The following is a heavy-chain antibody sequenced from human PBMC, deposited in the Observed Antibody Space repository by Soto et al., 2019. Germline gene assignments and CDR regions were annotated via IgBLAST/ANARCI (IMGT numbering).Heavy chain of an antibody. J-gene: IGHJ4*02. Sequence: SVEVSCKASGGTFSSYAISWVRQAPGQGLEWMGGIIPIFGTANYAQKFQGRVTITADESTSTAYMELSSLRSEDTAVYYCASHTAMVITIFDYWGQGTLVTVSS. CDR1: GGTFSSYA. CDR2: IIPIFGTA. D-gene: IGHD5-18*01. V-gene: IGHV1-69*13. CDR3: ASHTAMVITIFDY.